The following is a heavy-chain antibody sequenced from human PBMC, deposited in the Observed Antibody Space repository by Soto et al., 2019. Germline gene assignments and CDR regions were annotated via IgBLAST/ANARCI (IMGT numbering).Heavy chain of an antibody. D-gene: IGHD5-12*01. V-gene: IGHV1-3*01. J-gene: IGHJ4*02. Sequence: ASVKVSCKASGYTFTSYAMHWVRQAPEQRLEWMGWINAGNGNTKYSQKFQGRVTITRDTSASTAYMELSSLRSEDTAVYYCARPSYSGYDTDTYYFDYWGQGTLVTVSS. CDR3: ARPSYSGYDTDTYYFDY. CDR2: INAGNGNT. CDR1: GYTFTSYA.